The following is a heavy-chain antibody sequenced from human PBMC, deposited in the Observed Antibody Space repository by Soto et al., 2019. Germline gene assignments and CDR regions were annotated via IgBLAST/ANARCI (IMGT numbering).Heavy chain of an antibody. CDR2: IYYSGST. J-gene: IGHJ6*02. Sequence: SETLSLTCTVSGGSISSYYWSWIRQPPGKGLEWIGYIYYSGSTNYNPSLKSRVTISVDTSKNQFSLKLSSVTAADTAVYYCARAGGYCSGGSCPYPNPYYYFGMDVWGQGTTVTVSS. CDR3: ARAGGYCSGGSCPYPNPYYYFGMDV. CDR1: GGSISSYY. D-gene: IGHD2-15*01. V-gene: IGHV4-59*01.